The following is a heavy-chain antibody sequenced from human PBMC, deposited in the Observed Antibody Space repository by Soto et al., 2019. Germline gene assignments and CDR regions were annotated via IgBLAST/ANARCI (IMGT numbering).Heavy chain of an antibody. D-gene: IGHD3-3*01. CDR3: ARGGQDFGRGPFDY. J-gene: IGHJ4*02. CDR2: IDNSGST. V-gene: IGHV4-4*07. CDR1: GGSISNYF. Sequence: PSEILSLTCTVSGGSISNYFCNWIRQPAGKGLEWIGRIDNSGSTSYNPSLKSRITRSADTSRNQFALKWNSVTAAETDVYYCARGGQDFGRGPFDYWGQGALVTVSS.